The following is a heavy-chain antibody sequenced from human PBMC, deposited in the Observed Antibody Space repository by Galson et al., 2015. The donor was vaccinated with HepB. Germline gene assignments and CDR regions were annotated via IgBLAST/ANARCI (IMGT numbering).Heavy chain of an antibody. Sequence: SLRLSCAASGFTFSSYAMSWVRQAPGKGLEWVSAISGSGGSTYYADSVKGRFTISRDNSKNTLYLRMNSLRAEDTAVYYCAIDLTMVRGVITPFDYWCQGTLVTVSS. CDR1: GFTFSSYA. J-gene: IGHJ4*02. D-gene: IGHD3-10*01. V-gene: IGHV3-23*01. CDR3: AIDLTMVRGVITPFDY. CDR2: ISGSGGST.